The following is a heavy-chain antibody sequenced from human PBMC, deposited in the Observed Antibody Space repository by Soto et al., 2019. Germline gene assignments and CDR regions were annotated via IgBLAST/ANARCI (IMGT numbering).Heavy chain of an antibody. J-gene: IGHJ6*02. CDR2: ISGSGGST. CDR3: AKDTGYYYGMDV. Sequence: EVQLLESGGGLVQPGGSLRLSCAASGFTFSSYAMSWVRQAPGKGLEWVSAISGSGGSTYYADSVKGRFTISRDNSKNTLYLQMNSLRAENTAVYYCAKDTGYYYGMDVWGQGTTVTVSS. V-gene: IGHV3-23*01. CDR1: GFTFSSYA. D-gene: IGHD7-27*01.